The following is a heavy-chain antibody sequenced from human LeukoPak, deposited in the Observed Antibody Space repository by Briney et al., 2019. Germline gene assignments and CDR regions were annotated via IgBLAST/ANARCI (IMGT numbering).Heavy chain of an antibody. CDR1: GYTFTNYD. Sequence: GASVKVSCKASGYTFTNYDIHWVRQATGQGLQWMVWMNPDSDNTVYAQKFEGRVTLPRNTSISTAYMELSSLRFEDTAVFFCARVARGSGWLYYYYYMAVWGKGTTVTISS. CDR3: ARVARGSGWLYYYYYMAV. J-gene: IGHJ6*03. CDR2: MNPDSDNT. D-gene: IGHD6-19*01. V-gene: IGHV1-8*01.